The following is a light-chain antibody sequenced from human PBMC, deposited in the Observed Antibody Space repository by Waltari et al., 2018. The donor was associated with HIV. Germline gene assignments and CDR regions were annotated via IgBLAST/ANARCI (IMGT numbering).Light chain of an antibody. V-gene: IGLV1-47*01. CDR3: ATWDDDLSGVV. Sequence: QSVLTQPPSASGTPGQRVTISCSGGRYNIGENFVYWFQQLPGTAPRLLVFGNNQRPSGVPDRFSGSKGGTSASLVISGLRSEDEGTYYYATWDDDLSGVVFGGGSKLTVL. CDR2: GNN. J-gene: IGLJ2*01. CDR1: RYNIGENF.